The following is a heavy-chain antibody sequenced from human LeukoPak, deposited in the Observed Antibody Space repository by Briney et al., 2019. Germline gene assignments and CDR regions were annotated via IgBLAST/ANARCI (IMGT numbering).Heavy chain of an antibody. CDR1: GGTFSSYA. Sequence: ASVKVSCKASGGTFSSYAISWVRQAPGQGLEWMGGIIPIFGTANYAQKFQGRVTITTDESTSTAYMELSSLRSEDTAVYYCARSRYGGNSGDYWGQGTLVTVSS. CDR3: ARSRYGGNSGDY. V-gene: IGHV1-69*05. D-gene: IGHD4-23*01. J-gene: IGHJ4*02. CDR2: IIPIFGTA.